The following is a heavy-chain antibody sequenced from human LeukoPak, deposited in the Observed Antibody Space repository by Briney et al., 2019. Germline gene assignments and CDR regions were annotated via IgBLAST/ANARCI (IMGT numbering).Heavy chain of an antibody. D-gene: IGHD3-10*01. J-gene: IGHJ5*02. V-gene: IGHV4-39*07. CDR3: ARDSWFGGERSVDP. CDR2: IYYSGST. Sequence: SETLSLTCAVYGGSISSSSWYWGWIRQPPGKGLEWIGIIYYSGSTYYAPSLKSRFTISVDASKNQFSLNLRSVTAADTAVYYCARDSWFGGERSVDPWGQGTLVTVSS. CDR1: GGSISSSSWY.